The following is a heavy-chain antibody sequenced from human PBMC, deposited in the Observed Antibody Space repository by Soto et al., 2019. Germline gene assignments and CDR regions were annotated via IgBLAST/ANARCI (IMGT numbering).Heavy chain of an antibody. V-gene: IGHV1-69*01. CDR1: GGTFSSYA. CDR2: IIPIFATA. CDR3: ARSQGGSSSLDIYDYYYYGMDV. J-gene: IGHJ6*02. D-gene: IGHD2-15*01. Sequence: QVQLVQSGAEVKKPGSSVKVSCKAPGGTFSSYAISWVRQAPGQGLEWMGGIIPIFATAKYAQKFQGRVTITADESTSTGYMELSSLRSEDTAVYYCARSQGGSSSLDIYDYYYYGMDVWGQGTTVTVSS.